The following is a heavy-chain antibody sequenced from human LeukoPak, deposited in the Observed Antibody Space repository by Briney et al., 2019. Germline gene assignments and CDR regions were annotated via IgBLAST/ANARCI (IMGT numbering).Heavy chain of an antibody. CDR1: GYTFTGSY. CDR3: ASAPTFDI. Sequence: ASVKVSCKASGYTFTGSYMHWVRPAPGQGLEWMGWLNPNSGDTNSAQNLQGRVTMTRDTSISTAYMELTRLRSDDTAVYYWASAPTFDIWGQGTMVTVSS. CDR2: LNPNSGDT. J-gene: IGHJ3*02. V-gene: IGHV1-2*02.